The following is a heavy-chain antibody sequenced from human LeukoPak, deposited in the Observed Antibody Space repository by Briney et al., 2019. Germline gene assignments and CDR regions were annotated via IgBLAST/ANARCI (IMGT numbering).Heavy chain of an antibody. V-gene: IGHV3-11*01. CDR2: ISSGTTT. CDR3: ARRAASGRYFDY. CDR1: GFTFSDNY. J-gene: IGHJ4*02. D-gene: IGHD6-13*01. Sequence: GGSLRLSCAASGFTFSDNYMTWIRQAPGKGLEWVSYISSGTTTYYADSVKGRFTISRDNAGNSLYLQMSSLRAEDTAVYYCARRAASGRYFDYWGQGTPVTVSS.